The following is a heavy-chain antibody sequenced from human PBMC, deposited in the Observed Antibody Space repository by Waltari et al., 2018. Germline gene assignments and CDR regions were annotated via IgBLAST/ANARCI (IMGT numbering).Heavy chain of an antibody. CDR2: INHSGST. D-gene: IGHD3-9*01. CDR3: ARGRYFDWLPRD. V-gene: IGHV4-34*01. J-gene: IGHJ4*02. CDR1: GGSFSGYY. Sequence: QVQLQQWGAGLLKPSEPLSLTCAVYGGSFSGYYWSWIRQPPGKGLEWIGEINHSGSTNYNPSLKSRVTISVDTSKNQFSLKLSSVTAADTAVYYCARGRYFDWLPRDWGQGTLVTVSS.